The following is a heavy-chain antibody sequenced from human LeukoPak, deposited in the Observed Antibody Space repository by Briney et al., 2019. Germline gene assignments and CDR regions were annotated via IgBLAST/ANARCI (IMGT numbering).Heavy chain of an antibody. D-gene: IGHD3-10*01. J-gene: IGHJ6*03. CDR1: GGSISSNRYY. V-gene: IGHV4-39*01. Sequence: PSETLSLTCAVSGGSISSNRYYWGWIRQPPGKGLEWIESIYYSGSTYYNPSLKSRVTISVDTSKNQFSLKVSSVTAADTAVYYCARTTTVRGTYYMDVWGKGTTVTISS. CDR3: ARTTTVRGTYYMDV. CDR2: IYYSGST.